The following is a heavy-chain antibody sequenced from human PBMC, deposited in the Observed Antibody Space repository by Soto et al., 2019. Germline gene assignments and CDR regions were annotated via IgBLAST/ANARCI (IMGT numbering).Heavy chain of an antibody. CDR3: SRGADCSGDNCYSYYFDY. D-gene: IGHD2-15*01. V-gene: IGHV3-48*02. CDR1: GFTFSSYY. CDR2: VSSGRGAK. J-gene: IGHJ4*02. Sequence: EVHLVESEGGLVQPGGSLRLSCAASGFTFSSYYMKCVRQAPGKGLEWVSYVSSGRGAKPYAYSVNGRFTISRHNARNSLYLQMNSLRDEGTAVYYRSRGADCSGDNCYSYYFDYWCQGTLVTVPS.